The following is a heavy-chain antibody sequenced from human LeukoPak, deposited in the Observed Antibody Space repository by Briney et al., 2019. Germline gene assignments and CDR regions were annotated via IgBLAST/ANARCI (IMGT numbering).Heavy chain of an antibody. D-gene: IGHD6-13*01. CDR1: GFTFSNCA. CDR2: ISSGSSTI. V-gene: IGHV3-48*02. CDR3: AKTGGSGSWYTDS. Sequence: PGGSLRLSCAASGFTFSNCAMNWVRQAPGKGLEWVSYISSGSSTIFYADSVKGRFTISRDNAKNSLYLQMNSLRDEDTAVYYCAKTGGSGSWYTDSWGQGTLDTVSS. J-gene: IGHJ4*02.